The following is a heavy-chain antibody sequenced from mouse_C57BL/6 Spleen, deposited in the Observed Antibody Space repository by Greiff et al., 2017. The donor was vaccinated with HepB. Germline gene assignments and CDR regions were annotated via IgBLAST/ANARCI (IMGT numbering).Heavy chain of an antibody. CDR1: GYTFTDYN. CDR2: INPNNGGT. J-gene: IGHJ4*01. D-gene: IGHD1-1*01. CDR3: ARDYGSSLGVY. Sequence: EVQLQQSGPELVKPGASVKMSCKASGYTFTDYNMHWVKQSHGKSLEWIGYINPNNGGTSYNQKFKGKATLTVNKSSSTAYMQLSSLTSEDSAVYYCARDYGSSLGVYWGQGTSVTVSS. V-gene: IGHV1-22*01.